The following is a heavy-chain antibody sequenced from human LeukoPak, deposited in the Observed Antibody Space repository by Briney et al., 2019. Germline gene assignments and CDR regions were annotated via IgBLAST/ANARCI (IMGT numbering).Heavy chain of an antibody. V-gene: IGHV4-59*02. D-gene: IGHD2/OR15-2a*01. CDR3: SEGYFEPFDH. Sequence: SETLSLTCVVSGASVSTSHWNWIRQLPGKGLEWIGCLSYTGKTDYNPSLTNRVTISFDTSENQVSLKLTSVTAADTAAYYCSEGYFEPFDHWGQGTLVTVSS. CDR1: GASVSTSH. J-gene: IGHJ4*02. CDR2: LSYTGKT.